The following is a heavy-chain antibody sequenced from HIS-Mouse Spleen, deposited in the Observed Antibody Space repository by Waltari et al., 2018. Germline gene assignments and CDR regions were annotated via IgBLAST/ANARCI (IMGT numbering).Heavy chain of an antibody. D-gene: IGHD1-1*01. V-gene: IGHV3-33*06. Sequence: TFSSYGMHWVRQAPGKGLERVAVIWYDGSNKYYADSVKGRFTISRDNSKNTLYLQMNSLRAEDTAVYYCAKAGYRTTGTAFYWYFDLWGRGTLVTVSS. CDR1: TFSSYG. CDR3: AKAGYRTTGTAFYWYFDL. CDR2: IWYDGSNK. J-gene: IGHJ2*01.